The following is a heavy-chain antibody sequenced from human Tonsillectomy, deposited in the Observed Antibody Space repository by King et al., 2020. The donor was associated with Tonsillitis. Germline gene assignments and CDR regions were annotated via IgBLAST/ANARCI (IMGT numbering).Heavy chain of an antibody. J-gene: IGHJ3*02. CDR1: GYTFINYG. D-gene: IGHD3-9*01. CDR2: ISAYNGNT. V-gene: IGHV1-18*01. CDR3: AGGYYDILTGYSDAFDI. Sequence: QLVQSGAEVKKPGASVKVSCKASGYTFINYGISWVRQAPGQGLEWMGWISAYNGNTNSAQNLQGRVTMTTDTSTSTAYMELRSLRSDDTAVYYCAGGYYDILTGYSDAFDIWGQGTMVTVSS.